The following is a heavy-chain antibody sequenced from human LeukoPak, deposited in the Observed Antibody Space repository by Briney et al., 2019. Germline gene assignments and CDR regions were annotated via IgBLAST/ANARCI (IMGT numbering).Heavy chain of an antibody. Sequence: PSETLSLTCTVSGGSISSSSYYWGWLRQPPGKGLEWIGSIYYSGSTYYNPSLKSRVTISVDTSKNQFSLKLSSVTAADTAVYYCARDQAAPIVVVPAAMGYFDYWGQGTLVTVSS. D-gene: IGHD2-2*01. V-gene: IGHV4-39*07. CDR1: GGSISSSSYY. CDR3: ARDQAAPIVVVPAAMGYFDY. J-gene: IGHJ4*02. CDR2: IYYSGST.